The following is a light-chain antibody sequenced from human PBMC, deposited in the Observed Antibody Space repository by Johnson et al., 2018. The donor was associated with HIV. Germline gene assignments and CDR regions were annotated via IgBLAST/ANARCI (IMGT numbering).Light chain of an antibody. V-gene: IGLV1-51*01. CDR3: GTWDSSLSADV. CDR1: SSNIGNNY. Sequence: SVLTQPPSVSAAPGQKVTISCSGSSSNIGNNYVSWYQQLPGTAPKLLIYDNNKRPSGIPDRFSGSKSGTSATLDITGLQTGDEADYYCGTWDSSLSADVFGTGT. CDR2: DNN. J-gene: IGLJ1*01.